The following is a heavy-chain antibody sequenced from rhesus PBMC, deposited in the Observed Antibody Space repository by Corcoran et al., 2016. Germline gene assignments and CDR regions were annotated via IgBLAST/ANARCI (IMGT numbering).Heavy chain of an antibody. CDR1: GGSISSGYYY. D-gene: IGHD3-34*01. CDR2: ITYSGST. Sequence: QVQLQESGPGLVKPSETLSLTCAVSGGSISSGYYYWSWIRQPPGKGLEWIGYITYSGSTSYNPSLNSRVTISMDTSKNQFSLKLSSVTAADTAVYYCARVAGVIPYYFDYWGQGVLVTVSS. V-gene: IGHV4-122*02. CDR3: ARVAGVIPYYFDY. J-gene: IGHJ4*01.